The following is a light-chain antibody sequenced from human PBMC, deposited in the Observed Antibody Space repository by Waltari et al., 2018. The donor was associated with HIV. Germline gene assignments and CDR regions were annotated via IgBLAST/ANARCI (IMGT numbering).Light chain of an antibody. CDR1: QDISNS. CDR3: QQYYGVPLT. Sequence: DIQMTQSPSSLSASIGDTVTIPCRASQDISNSVSWFQQQPGKVPKLLVHGAFILQRGVPSRFSGSGSGTNYTLTIRGLQSDDFAAYFCQQYYGVPLTFGGGTRVDI. CDR2: GAF. V-gene: IGKV1-NL1*01. J-gene: IGKJ4*01.